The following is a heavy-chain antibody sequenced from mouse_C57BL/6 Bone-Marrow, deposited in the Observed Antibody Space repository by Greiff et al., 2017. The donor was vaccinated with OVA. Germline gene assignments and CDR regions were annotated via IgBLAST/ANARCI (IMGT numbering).Heavy chain of an antibody. V-gene: IGHV1-50*01. CDR2: IDPSDSST. CDR1: GYTFTSYW. CDR3: ARSGVYYGSSYGFAY. J-gene: IGHJ3*01. Sequence: VQLQQPGAELVKPGASVKLSCKASGYTFTSYWMQWVKQRPGQGLEWIGEIDPSDSSTNYNQKFKGKATLTVDTSSSTAYMQLSSLTSEDSAVYYGARSGVYYGSSYGFAYWGQGTLVTVSA. D-gene: IGHD1-1*01.